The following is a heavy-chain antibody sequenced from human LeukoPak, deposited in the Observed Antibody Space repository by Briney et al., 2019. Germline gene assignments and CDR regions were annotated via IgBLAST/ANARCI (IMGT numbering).Heavy chain of an antibody. CDR3: ARVYTDSGTNAPPDNWFDP. J-gene: IGHJ5*02. Sequence: ASVKVSCKASGYTFTSCAMHWVRQAPGQRLEWMGWINAGNGNTKYSQKFQGRVTITRDTSASTAYMELSSLRSEDTAVYYCARVYTDSGTNAPPDNWFDPWGQGSLVTVSS. V-gene: IGHV1-3*01. D-gene: IGHD3-10*01. CDR1: GYTFTSCA. CDR2: INAGNGNT.